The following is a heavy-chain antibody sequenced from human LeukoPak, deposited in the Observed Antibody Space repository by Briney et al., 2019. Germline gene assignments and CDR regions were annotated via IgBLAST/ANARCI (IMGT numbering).Heavy chain of an antibody. J-gene: IGHJ6*03. V-gene: IGHV4-61*02. Sequence: PSETLSLTCTVSGGSISSGSYYWRWIRQPAGKGLEWIGRIYTSGSTNYNPSLKSRVTISVDTSKNQFSLKLSSVTAADTAVYYCARGYDFWSGYPSGYMDVWGKGTTVTVSS. D-gene: IGHD3-3*01. CDR1: GGSISSGSYY. CDR2: IYTSGST. CDR3: ARGYDFWSGYPSGYMDV.